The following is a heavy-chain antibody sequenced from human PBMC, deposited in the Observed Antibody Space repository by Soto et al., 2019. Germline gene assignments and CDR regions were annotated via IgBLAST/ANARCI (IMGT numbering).Heavy chain of an antibody. V-gene: IGHV1-18*01. Sequence: VASVKVSCKASGYTFTSYGISWVRQAPGQGLEWMGRISAYNGNTNYAQKLQGRVTMTTDTSTSTAYMELRSLRSDDTAVYYCARDVGYYYDSSGYYPFDYWGQGTLVTVSS. CDR2: ISAYNGNT. CDR3: ARDVGYYYDSSGYYPFDY. D-gene: IGHD3-22*01. J-gene: IGHJ4*02. CDR1: GYTFTSYG.